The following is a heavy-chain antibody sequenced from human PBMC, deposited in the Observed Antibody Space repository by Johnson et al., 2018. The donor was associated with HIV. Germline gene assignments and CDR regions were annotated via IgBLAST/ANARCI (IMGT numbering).Heavy chain of an antibody. D-gene: IGHD1-26*01. CDR1: GFSVSRHY. V-gene: IGHV3-53*01. CDR3: SSDGGELAGAYAFDI. J-gene: IGHJ3*02. Sequence: EVQLVESGGGFIQPGGFLRLSCAASGFSVSRHYMSWVRQAPGKWLEWVSVIYSGGSTYYADSVKGRFTISRDNSKNTLYLQMNSLRAEDTAVYYCSSDGGELAGAYAFDIWGQGTMVTVSS. CDR2: IYSGGST.